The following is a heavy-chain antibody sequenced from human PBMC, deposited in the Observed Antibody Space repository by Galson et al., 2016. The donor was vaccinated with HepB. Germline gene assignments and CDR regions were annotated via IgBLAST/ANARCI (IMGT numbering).Heavy chain of an antibody. CDR3: AREFESQVGWFDP. CDR1: EYTFTAYY. D-gene: IGHD1-26*01. CDR2: IYRGGST. V-gene: IGHV3-66*01. Sequence: SCKASEYTFTAYYLHWVRQAPGQGLEWVSIIYRGGSTNYPESVKGRFTISRDNAKNTVYLQMNSLTAEDTAVYYCAREFESQVGWFDPWGQGTMVTVSS. J-gene: IGHJ5*02.